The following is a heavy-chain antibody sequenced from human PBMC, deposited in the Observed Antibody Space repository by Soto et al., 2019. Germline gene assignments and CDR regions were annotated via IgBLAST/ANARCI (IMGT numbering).Heavy chain of an antibody. CDR1: GFTLSDAW. Sequence: PGGSLRVYCSASGFTLSDAWMTWLRQTPGRGLEWVGRIKNKRSDEATDYAAAVKGRFIISRDDSKNTLYLQMHSLTTEDTAVYYCSTDGLNYGSFDYWGQGTLVPVSS. V-gene: IGHV3-15*01. CDR3: STDGLNYGSFDY. D-gene: IGHD1-7*01. J-gene: IGHJ4*02. CDR2: IKNKRSDEAT.